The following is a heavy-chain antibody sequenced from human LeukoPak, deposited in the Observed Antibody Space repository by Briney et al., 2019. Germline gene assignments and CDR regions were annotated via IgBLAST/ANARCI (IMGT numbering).Heavy chain of an antibody. CDR1: GFTFSSYG. V-gene: IGHV3-30*03. J-gene: IGHJ4*02. Sequence: GGSLRLSCAASGFTFSSYGMHWVRQAPGKGLEWVAVISYDGSNKYYADSVKGRFTISRDNSKNTLYLQMNSLRAEDTAVYYCARDKYNTVTGFDYWGQGTLVTVSS. CDR3: ARDKYNTVTGFDY. D-gene: IGHD1-1*01. CDR2: ISYDGSNK.